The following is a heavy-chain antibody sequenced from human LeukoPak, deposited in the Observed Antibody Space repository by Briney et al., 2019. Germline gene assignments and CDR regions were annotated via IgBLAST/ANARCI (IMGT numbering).Heavy chain of an antibody. CDR3: AIARGYDGSDYYYGFFDY. V-gene: IGHV3-33*08. J-gene: IGHJ4*02. D-gene: IGHD3-22*01. CDR2: IWFDGSKK. Sequence: GGSLRLSCAASGFTFSNYGMHWVRQAPGQGLEWVAVIWFDGSKKYHADSVKGRFTISRDNSKNTLYLQMNSLRAEDTAVYYCAIARGYDGSDYYYGFFDYWGQGTLVTVSS. CDR1: GFTFSNYG.